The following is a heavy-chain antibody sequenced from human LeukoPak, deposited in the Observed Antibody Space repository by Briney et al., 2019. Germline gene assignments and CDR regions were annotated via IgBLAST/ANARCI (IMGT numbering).Heavy chain of an antibody. J-gene: IGHJ5*02. CDR3: AREKTGYSYGYNWFDP. V-gene: IGHV3-66*02. Sequence: GGSLRLSCAASGFTVSSNYMSWVRQAPGKGLEWVSVLYSGGSTYYADSVKGRFTISRDNSKNMLYLQMNSLRAEDTAVYYCAREKTGYSYGYNWFDPWGQGTLVTVSS. CDR2: LYSGGST. CDR1: GFTVSSNY. D-gene: IGHD5-18*01.